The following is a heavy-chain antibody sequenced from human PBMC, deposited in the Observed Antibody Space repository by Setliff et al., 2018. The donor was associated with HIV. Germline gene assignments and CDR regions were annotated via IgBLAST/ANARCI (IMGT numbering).Heavy chain of an antibody. CDR2: IHHSGTA. CDR3: ARLSGGMVPNY. J-gene: IGHJ4*02. CDR1: GGSITRTPYY. V-gene: IGHV4-39*01. Sequence: SETLSLTCTVSGGSITRTPYYWGWIRQPPGKGLEWIGSIHHSGTAYDNPSLKSRVTISVDPSKNQILLRLSSVTAADTAVYYCARLSGGMVPNYWGQGTLVTVPQ. D-gene: IGHD3-10*01.